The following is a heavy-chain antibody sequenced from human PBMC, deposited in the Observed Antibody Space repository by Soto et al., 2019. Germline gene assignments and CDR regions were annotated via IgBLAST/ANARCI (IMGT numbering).Heavy chain of an antibody. V-gene: IGHV4-39*01. CDR1: VGSISISIYY. D-gene: IGHD4-17*01. CDR2: IYYSGST. Sequence: SETLSLTCIVSVGSISISIYYWGWMRQPPGKGLEWIGSIYYSGSTYYNPSLKSRVTISVDTSKNQFSLKLSSVTAADTAVYYCARHWGPTVNTKPYFDYWGQGTMVTVSS. J-gene: IGHJ4*02. CDR3: ARHWGPTVNTKPYFDY.